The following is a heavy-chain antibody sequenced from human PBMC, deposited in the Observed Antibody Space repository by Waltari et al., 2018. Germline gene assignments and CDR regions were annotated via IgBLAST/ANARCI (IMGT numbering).Heavy chain of an antibody. D-gene: IGHD2-21*02. J-gene: IGHJ1*01. Sequence: QAQLVQSGAEVKQPGSSVTVSCKASGGTFSSYAIRWVRQAPGQGLEWMGGIIPIFGTANYAQKFQGRVTITADESTSTAYMELSSLRSEDTAVYYCARDVLAYCGGDCYWGYFQHWGQGTLVTVSS. CDR3: ARDVLAYCGGDCYWGYFQH. V-gene: IGHV1-69*01. CDR1: GGTFSSYA. CDR2: IIPIFGTA.